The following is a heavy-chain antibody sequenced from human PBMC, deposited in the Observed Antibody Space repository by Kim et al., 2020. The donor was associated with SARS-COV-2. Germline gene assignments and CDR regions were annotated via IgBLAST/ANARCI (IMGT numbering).Heavy chain of an antibody. CDR3: ARDRKTTEHFFDY. D-gene: IGHD4-17*01. Sequence: YNPSLKSRVTISVDTSKNQFSLNLSSVTAADTAMYYCARDRKTTEHFFDYWGQGTLVTVSS. J-gene: IGHJ4*02. V-gene: IGHV4-31*02.